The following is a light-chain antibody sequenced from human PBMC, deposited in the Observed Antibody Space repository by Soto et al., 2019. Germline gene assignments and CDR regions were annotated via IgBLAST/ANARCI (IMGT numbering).Light chain of an antibody. V-gene: IGLV2-8*01. J-gene: IGLJ2*01. CDR3: SSYAGSNNFGVL. Sequence: QSVLTQPPSASGSPGQSVTISCTGTSSDVGGYNYVSWYQQHPGKAPKLMIYEVSKRPSGVPDRFSGSKSGNTASLTVSGLQAEDEADYYCSSYAGSNNFGVLFGGGTKVTVL. CDR2: EVS. CDR1: SSDVGGYNY.